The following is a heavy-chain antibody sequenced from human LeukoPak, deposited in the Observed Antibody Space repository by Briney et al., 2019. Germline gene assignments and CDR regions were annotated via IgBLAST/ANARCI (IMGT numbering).Heavy chain of an antibody. CDR1: GYTFTGYY. CDR3: ARDAGFLEWLVPYGMDV. CDR2: INPNSGGT. J-gene: IGHJ6*02. V-gene: IGHV1-2*02. D-gene: IGHD3-3*01. Sequence: ASVKVSCKASGYTFTGYYMHWVRQAPGQGLEWMGWINPNSGGTNYAQKFQGRVTMTRDTSISTAYMELSRLRSDDTAVYYCARDAGFLEWLVPYGMDVWGQGTTVTVSS.